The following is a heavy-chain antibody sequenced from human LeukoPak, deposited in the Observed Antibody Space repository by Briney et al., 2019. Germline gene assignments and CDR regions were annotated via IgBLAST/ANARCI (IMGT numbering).Heavy chain of an antibody. J-gene: IGHJ4*02. CDR2: IIPIFGTA. CDR3: ARGGYYYDSSGYLYYFDY. V-gene: IGHV1-69*01. Sequence: KVSCKASGGTFSSYAISWVRQAPGQGLEWMGGIIPIFGTANYAQKFQGRVTITADESTSTAYMELSSLRSEDTAVYYCARGGYYYDSSGYLYYFDYWGQGTLVTVSS. CDR1: GGTFSSYA. D-gene: IGHD3-22*01.